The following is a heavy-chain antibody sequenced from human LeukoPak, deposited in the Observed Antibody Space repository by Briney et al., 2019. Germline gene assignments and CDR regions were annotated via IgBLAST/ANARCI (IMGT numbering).Heavy chain of an antibody. D-gene: IGHD6-13*01. V-gene: IGHV1-69*05. CDR3: AVGNVVRYSSSWWVNWFDP. CDR1: GGTFSSYA. J-gene: IGHJ5*02. CDR2: SIPIFGTA. Sequence: SVTVSCKASGGTFSSYAISWVRTGAGRGLEWMGGSIPIFGTANYAQKFQGRVTITTDESTSTAYMELSSLRSEDTAVYYCAVGNVVRYSSSWWVNWFDPWGQGTLVTVSS.